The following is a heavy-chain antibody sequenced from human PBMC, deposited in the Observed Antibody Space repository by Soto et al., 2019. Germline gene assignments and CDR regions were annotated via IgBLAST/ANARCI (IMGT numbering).Heavy chain of an antibody. CDR2: INPNSGGT. J-gene: IGHJ3*02. CDR1: GYTFTGYY. V-gene: IGHV1-2*04. Sequence: ASVKVSCKASGYTFTGYYMHWVRQAPGQGLEWMGWINPNSGGTNYAQKFQGWVTMTRDTSISTAYMELSRLRSDDTAVYYCARDNLFYIWGSDNDAFDIWGQGTMVTVSS. D-gene: IGHD3-16*01. CDR3: ARDNLFYIWGSDNDAFDI.